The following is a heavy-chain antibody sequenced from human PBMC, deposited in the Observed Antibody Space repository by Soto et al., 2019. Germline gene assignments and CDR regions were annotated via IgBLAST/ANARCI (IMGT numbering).Heavy chain of an antibody. J-gene: IGHJ4*02. CDR1: GGSISSSSYY. CDR3: ARHRFGHVPPGLIDY. D-gene: IGHD3-16*01. CDR2: IYYSGST. V-gene: IGHV4-39*01. Sequence: SETLSLTCTVSGGSISSSSYYWGWIRQPPGKGLEWIGSIYYSGSTYYNPSLKSRVTISVDTSKNQFSLKLSSVTAADTAVYYCARHRFGHVPPGLIDYWGQGTLVTVSS.